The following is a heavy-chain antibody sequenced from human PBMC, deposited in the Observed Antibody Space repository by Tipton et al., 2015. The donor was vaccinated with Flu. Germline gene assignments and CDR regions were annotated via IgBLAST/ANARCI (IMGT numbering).Heavy chain of an antibody. CDR3: VRKGFGDY. J-gene: IGHJ4*02. Sequence: RSLRLSCAASGFNFSSYGMHWVRQAPGKGLEWVAVIWHDGSKQYYADSVKGRFTISRDNAKNSLFLQMNSLRAEDTAVYYCVRKGFGDYWGQGILVTVSS. V-gene: IGHV3-33*01. D-gene: IGHD3-10*01. CDR2: IWHDGSKQ. CDR1: GFNFSSYG.